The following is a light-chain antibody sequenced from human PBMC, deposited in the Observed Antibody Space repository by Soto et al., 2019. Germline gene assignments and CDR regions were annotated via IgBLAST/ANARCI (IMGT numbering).Light chain of an antibody. Sequence: DTVLTQSPDSPSSPPGDRAKIASRARQCDSTHLGWDQQEPGQAPRLLLYCGSTRATGIPDRFRGSGSGTDFTLTIARLGPEEFSSVYFQQDGDSPRTFGQGTR. CDR1: QCDSTH. J-gene: IGKJ5*01. CDR3: QQDGDSPRT. V-gene: IGKV3-20*01. CDR2: CGS.